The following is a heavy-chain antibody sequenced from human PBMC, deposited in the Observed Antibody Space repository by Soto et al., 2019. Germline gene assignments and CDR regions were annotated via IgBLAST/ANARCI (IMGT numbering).Heavy chain of an antibody. CDR2: IFSVGST. CDR1: GFAVSNYY. Sequence: EVQLVETGGGLIQPGGSLRLSCAASGFAVSNYYMTWVRQAPGKRLEWVSVIFSVGSTYYADSVKGRFTISRDISKNTLYLHMSGLSAEDTAVYYCVSFRPIYRAGWYYLDYWGQGTLVTVSS. V-gene: IGHV3-53*02. CDR3: VSFRPIYRAGWYYLDY. J-gene: IGHJ4*02. D-gene: IGHD6-19*01.